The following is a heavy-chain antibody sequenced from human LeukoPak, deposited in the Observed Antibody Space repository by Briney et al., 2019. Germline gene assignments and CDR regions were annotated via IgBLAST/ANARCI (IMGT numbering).Heavy chain of an antibody. D-gene: IGHD2-21*02. CDR2: IIPIFGTA. CDR1: EGTFSSYA. CDR3: ARGPCGGDCYIDY. V-gene: IGHV1-69*13. J-gene: IGHJ4*02. Sequence: ASVKLSCKASEGTFSSYAISWVRQAPGQGLEWMGGIIPIFGTANYAQKFQGRVTITADESTSTAYMELSSLRSEDTAVYYCARGPCGGDCYIDYWGQGTLVTVSS.